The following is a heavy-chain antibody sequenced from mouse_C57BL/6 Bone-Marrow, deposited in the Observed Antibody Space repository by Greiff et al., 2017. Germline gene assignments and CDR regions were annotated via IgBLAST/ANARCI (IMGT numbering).Heavy chain of an antibody. J-gene: IGHJ2*01. CDR1: GYTFTSYW. Sequence: VQLQQSGTVLARPGASVKMSCKTSGYTFTSYWMHWVKQRPGQGLEWIGAIYPGNSDTSYNQKFKGKAKLTAVTSASTAYMELSSLTNEDSAVYYCTRAVVASGDYFDYWGQGTTLTVSS. D-gene: IGHD1-1*01. CDR2: IYPGNSDT. CDR3: TRAVVASGDYFDY. V-gene: IGHV1-5*01.